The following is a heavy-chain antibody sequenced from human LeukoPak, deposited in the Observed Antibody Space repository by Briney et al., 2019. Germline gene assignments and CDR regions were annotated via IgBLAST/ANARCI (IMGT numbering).Heavy chain of an antibody. CDR2: INPNSGGT. CDR1: GYTFTGYF. J-gene: IGHJ6*03. Sequence: GASVKVSCKASGYTFTGYFMHWVRQAPGQGLEWMGWINPNSGGTNYAQKFQDRVTMTRDTSISTAYMELSRLGSDDTAVYYCARGGLQTWYYYMDVWGKGTTVTVSS. V-gene: IGHV1-2*02. CDR3: ARGGLQTWYYYMDV.